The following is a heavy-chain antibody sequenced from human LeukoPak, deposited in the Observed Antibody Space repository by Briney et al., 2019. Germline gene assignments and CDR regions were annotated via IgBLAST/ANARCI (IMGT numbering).Heavy chain of an antibody. Sequence: PGGSLRLSCAASGFTFSSYAMSWVRQAPGKGLEWVSAISGSGGSTYYADSVKGRFTISRDNSKNTLYLQVNILRAEDTAIYYCAKALGELSFIVDCWGQGTLVTVSS. CDR3: AKALGELSFIVDC. CDR1: GFTFSSYA. D-gene: IGHD3-16*02. J-gene: IGHJ4*02. V-gene: IGHV3-23*01. CDR2: ISGSGGST.